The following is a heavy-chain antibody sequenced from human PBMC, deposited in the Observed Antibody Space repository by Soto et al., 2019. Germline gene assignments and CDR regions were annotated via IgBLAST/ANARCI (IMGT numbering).Heavy chain of an antibody. V-gene: IGHV3-21*01. Sequence: EVQLVESGGGLVKPGGSLRLSCAASGFTFSSYSMNWVRQAPGKGLEWVSSISSSSSYIYYAGSVKGRFTISRDNAKNSLYLQMNSLRAEDTAVYYCARWGDILTGHIDYWGQGTLVTVSS. D-gene: IGHD3-9*01. J-gene: IGHJ4*02. CDR2: ISSSSSYI. CDR1: GFTFSSYS. CDR3: ARWGDILTGHIDY.